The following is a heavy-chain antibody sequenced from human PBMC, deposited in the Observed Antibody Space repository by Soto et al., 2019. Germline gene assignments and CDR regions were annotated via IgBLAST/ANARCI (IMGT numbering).Heavy chain of an antibody. V-gene: IGHV4-34*01. CDR3: ARVRRGSSGWYGRGYYGMDV. CDR2: IDHSGST. J-gene: IGHJ6*02. Sequence: SEIRSLTGAVYGGSFSGYYWSWIRQPPGEGRGWIGEIDHSGSTNYNPSLKSRVTISVDTSKNQFSLKLSSVTAADTAVYYCARVRRGSSGWYGRGYYGMDVWGQGTTVT. CDR1: GGSFSGYY. D-gene: IGHD6-19*01.